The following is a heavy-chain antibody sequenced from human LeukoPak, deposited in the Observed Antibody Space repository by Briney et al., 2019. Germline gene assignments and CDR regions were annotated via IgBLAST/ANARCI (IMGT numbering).Heavy chain of an antibody. V-gene: IGHV3-9*01. D-gene: IGHD6-6*01. CDR2: ISWNSGSI. Sequence: PGRSLRLSCAASGFTFDDYAMHWVRQAPGKGLEWVSGISWNSGSIGYADSVKGRFTISRDNAKNSLYLQMNSLRAEDTALYYCAKGSGGIAARPVDYWGQGTLVTVSS. CDR3: AKGSGGIAARPVDY. CDR1: GFTFDDYA. J-gene: IGHJ4*02.